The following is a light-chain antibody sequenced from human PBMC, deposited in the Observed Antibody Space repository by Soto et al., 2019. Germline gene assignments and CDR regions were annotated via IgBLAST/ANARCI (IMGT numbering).Light chain of an antibody. V-gene: IGLV2-11*01. J-gene: IGLJ2*01. CDR1: SSDVGGSNY. CDR3: CSYAGSYTLL. CDR2: DVT. Sequence: QSALPQPRSVSGSPGQSVTISCTGTSSDVGGSNYVSWYQQHPGKTPKLMIYDVTKRPSGVPDRFSGSKSGNTASLTISGLQAEDEADYYCCSYAGSYTLLFGGGTKLTVL.